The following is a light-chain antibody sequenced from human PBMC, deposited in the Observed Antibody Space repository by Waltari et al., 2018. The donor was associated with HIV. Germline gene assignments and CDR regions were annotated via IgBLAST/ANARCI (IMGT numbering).Light chain of an antibody. Sequence: QSVLTQPPSASGTPGQRFTIPCSGSSSNIGSNTVNWYQQLPGTAPKLLIYSNNQRPSGVPDRFSGSKSGTSASLAISGLQSEDEADYYCAAWDDSLNGPVFGGGTKLTVL. V-gene: IGLV1-44*01. CDR3: AAWDDSLNGPV. J-gene: IGLJ2*01. CDR2: SNN. CDR1: SSNIGSNT.